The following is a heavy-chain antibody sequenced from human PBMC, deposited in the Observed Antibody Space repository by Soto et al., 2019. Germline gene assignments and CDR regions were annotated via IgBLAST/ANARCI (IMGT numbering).Heavy chain of an antibody. CDR1: GFPFNNYY. CDR2: IKEDGNEK. CDR3: TRGAGGWKYYYAMDA. Sequence: GVLRLSCTASGFPFNNYYMTWVRQASGKGLEWVASIKEDGNEKYYADSVKGRFTISRDNAKNSMSLQMNSLGVEDTAVYFCTRGAGGWKYYYAMDAWGPGATVTVSS. V-gene: IGHV3-7*03. J-gene: IGHJ6*02. D-gene: IGHD1-1*01.